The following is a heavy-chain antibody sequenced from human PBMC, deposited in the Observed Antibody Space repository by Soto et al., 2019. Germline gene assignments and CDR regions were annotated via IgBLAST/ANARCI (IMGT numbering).Heavy chain of an antibody. CDR3: TTTNGYVAPTEY. Sequence: EVKLVESGGGLVKPGGSLRLSCAASELTLSNAWMTWVRQAPGKGPEWVGHIKSKSDGGITEYGAPVNGRFIISRDDSKNTLSLEMNSLKSEDTAVYYCTTTNGYVAPTEYWGQGTLVTVSS. D-gene: IGHD5-18*01. CDR2: IKSKSDGGIT. V-gene: IGHV3-15*01. CDR1: ELTLSNAW. J-gene: IGHJ4*02.